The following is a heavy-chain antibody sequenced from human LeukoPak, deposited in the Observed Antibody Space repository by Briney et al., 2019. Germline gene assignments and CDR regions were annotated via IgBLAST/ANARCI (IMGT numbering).Heavy chain of an antibody. D-gene: IGHD3-10*01. CDR2: INHSGST. Sequence: SETQSLTCAVYGGSFSGYYWSWIRQPPGKGLEWIGEINHSGSTNYNPSLKSRVTISVDTSKNQFSLKPSSVTAADTAVYYCARGIPAVIWGQGTLVTVSS. V-gene: IGHV4-34*01. J-gene: IGHJ4*02. CDR1: GGSFSGYY. CDR3: ARGIPAVI.